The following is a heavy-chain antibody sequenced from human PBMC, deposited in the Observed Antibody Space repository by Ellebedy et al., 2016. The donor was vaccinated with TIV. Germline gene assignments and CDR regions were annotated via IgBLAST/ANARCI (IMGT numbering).Heavy chain of an antibody. D-gene: IGHD3-10*01. CDR3: ARLSGRGSGNYYRIDY. V-gene: IGHV5-51*01. CDR2: IYPGDSDT. Sequence: GESLKISCKGSGYAFDTYWIAWVRQMPGKGLERMGIIYPGDSDTRYNPSFQAQVTISADKSINPAFLEWSSLRASDTGMYYCARLSGRGSGNYYRIDYWGQGTLVTVSS. J-gene: IGHJ4*02. CDR1: GYAFDTYW.